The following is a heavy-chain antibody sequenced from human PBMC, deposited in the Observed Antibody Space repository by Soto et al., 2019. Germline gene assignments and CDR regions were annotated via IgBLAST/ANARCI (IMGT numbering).Heavy chain of an antibody. D-gene: IGHD4-17*01. J-gene: IGHJ4*02. CDR2: ISGSGGST. Sequence: EVQLLESGGGLGQPGGSLRLSCAASGFTFSSYAMSWVRQAPGKGLEWVSAISGSGGSTYYADSVKGRFTISRDNSKNTLYLQLNSLRAEDTAVYYCAKSDYGDLGAYWGQGTLVTVSS. CDR3: AKSDYGDLGAY. CDR1: GFTFSSYA. V-gene: IGHV3-23*01.